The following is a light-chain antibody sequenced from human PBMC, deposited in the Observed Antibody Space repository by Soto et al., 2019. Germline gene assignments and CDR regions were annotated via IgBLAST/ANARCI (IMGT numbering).Light chain of an antibody. CDR3: QQHGSSSKT. V-gene: IGKV3-11*01. Sequence: PGERATLSCRASQSLSSYLAWYQHKPGQAPRLLIYDVSSRATGIPARFSGSGSGTDFTLTISGLEPEDFAMYYCQQHGSSSKTFGQGTKVDIK. CDR2: DVS. CDR1: QSLSSY. J-gene: IGKJ1*01.